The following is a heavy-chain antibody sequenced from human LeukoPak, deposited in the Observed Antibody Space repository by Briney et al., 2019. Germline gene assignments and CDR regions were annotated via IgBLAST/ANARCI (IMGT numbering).Heavy chain of an antibody. Sequence: GRSLRLSCAASGFTFSSYGMHWVRQAPGKGLEWVALIWYDGSNKYYTDSVKGRFTISRDNSKNTLYLQMNSLRAEDTAEYYCARGSSYNEGSGHYYAFDYWGQGTLVDVSS. CDR2: IWYDGSNK. CDR3: ARGSSYNEGSGHYYAFDY. V-gene: IGHV3-33*01. CDR1: GFTFSSYG. J-gene: IGHJ4*02. D-gene: IGHD3-22*01.